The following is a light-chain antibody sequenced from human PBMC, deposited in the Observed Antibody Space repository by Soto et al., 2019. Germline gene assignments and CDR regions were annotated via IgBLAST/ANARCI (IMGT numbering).Light chain of an antibody. CDR1: QSITEF. CDR3: QRRLTGPWT. J-gene: IGKJ1*01. V-gene: IGKV3-11*01. CDR2: EAS. Sequence: EIVLTQSPAPLALSPGDGATLSCRASQSITEFLAWYPQRPGQPPRLLIHEASERASGVPARFSGSGSGTDFTLTISRQGPEDFPSFYCQRRLTGPWTLGEGTRVGI.